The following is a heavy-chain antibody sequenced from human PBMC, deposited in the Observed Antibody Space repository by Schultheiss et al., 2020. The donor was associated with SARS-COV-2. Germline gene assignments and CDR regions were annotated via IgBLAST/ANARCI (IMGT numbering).Heavy chain of an antibody. J-gene: IGHJ6*03. V-gene: IGHV4-59*12. D-gene: IGHD3-22*01. CDR2: IYYSGST. Sequence: SETLSLTCTVSGGSISSYYWSWIRQPPGKGLEWIGYIYYSGSTNYNPSLKSRVTISVDTSKNQFSLKLSSVTAADTAVYYCARGPYYYDSSGYNYYYYMDVWGKGTTVTVSS. CDR1: GGSISSYY. CDR3: ARGPYYYDSSGYNYYYYMDV.